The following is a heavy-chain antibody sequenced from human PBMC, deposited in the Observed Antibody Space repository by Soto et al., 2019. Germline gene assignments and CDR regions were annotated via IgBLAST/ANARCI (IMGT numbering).Heavy chain of an antibody. CDR1: GFSLSTSGVG. V-gene: IGHV2-5*02. D-gene: IGHD1-1*01. Sequence: QITLKESGPTLVKPTQTLTLTCTFSGFSLSTSGVGVGWIRQPPGKALEWLALIYWDDDKRYSPSLKSRLTITKDTPKNQVVLTMTNMDPVDTATYYCVYREGVQDPSDWYFDLWGRGTLVTVSS. J-gene: IGHJ2*01. CDR3: VYREGVQDPSDWYFDL. CDR2: IYWDDDK.